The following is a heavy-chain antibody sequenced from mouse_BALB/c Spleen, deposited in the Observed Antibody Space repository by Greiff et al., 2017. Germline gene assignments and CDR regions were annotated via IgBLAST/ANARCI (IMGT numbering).Heavy chain of an antibody. J-gene: IGHJ4*01. CDR3: ARKRDGNYEWDYAMDY. CDR2: IWAGGST. CDR1: GFSLTSYG. V-gene: IGHV2-9*02. Sequence: VQVVESGPGLVAPSQSLSITCTVSGFSLTSYGVHWVRQPPGKGLEWLGVIWAGGSTNYNSALMSRLSISKDNSKSQVFLKMNSLQTDDTAMYYCARKRDGNYEWDYAMDYWGQGTSVTVSS. D-gene: IGHD2-1*01.